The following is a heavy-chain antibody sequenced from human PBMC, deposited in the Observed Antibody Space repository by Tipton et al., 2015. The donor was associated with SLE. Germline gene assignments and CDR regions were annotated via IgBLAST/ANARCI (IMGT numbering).Heavy chain of an antibody. CDR3: AYWGLWRDD. J-gene: IGHJ4*02. CDR1: GVSISSGSNY. D-gene: IGHD7-27*01. Sequence: LRLSCSVSGVSISSGSNYWTWIRQPAGKGLEWIGLIFTSGSTDNNPSLRSRVTISLDTSKNQFSLALRSVTAADTAVYYCAYWGLWRDDSGQGTLVTVSS. V-gene: IGHV4-61*02. CDR2: IFTSGST.